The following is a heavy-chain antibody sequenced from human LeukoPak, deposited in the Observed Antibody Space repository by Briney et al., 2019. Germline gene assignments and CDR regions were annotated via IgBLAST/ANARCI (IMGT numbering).Heavy chain of an antibody. Sequence: SVKVSCKASGGTFSSYVISWVRQAPGQGLEWMGRLIPIVGIANYAQKFQGRVTITADKTTSTAYMELSSLRSEDSAVYYCARLLHSSRWVYGQDAFDIWGQGTMVTVSS. V-gene: IGHV1-69*04. D-gene: IGHD6-19*01. CDR1: GGTFSSYV. J-gene: IGHJ3*02. CDR3: ARLLHSSRWVYGQDAFDI. CDR2: LIPIVGIA.